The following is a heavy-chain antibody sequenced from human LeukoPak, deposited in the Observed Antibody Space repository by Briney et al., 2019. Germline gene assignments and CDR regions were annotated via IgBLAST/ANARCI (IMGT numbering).Heavy chain of an antibody. Sequence: PGGSLRLSCAASGFTFSSYWMSWVRQAPGKGLEWVANIKQDGSEKYYVDSVKGRFTISRDNAKNSLYLQMNSLRADDTAVYYCASKRAAAGDYSCDYWGQGTLVTVSS. V-gene: IGHV3-7*03. CDR2: IKQDGSEK. CDR3: ASKRAAAGDYSCDY. CDR1: GFTFSSYW. D-gene: IGHD6-13*01. J-gene: IGHJ4*02.